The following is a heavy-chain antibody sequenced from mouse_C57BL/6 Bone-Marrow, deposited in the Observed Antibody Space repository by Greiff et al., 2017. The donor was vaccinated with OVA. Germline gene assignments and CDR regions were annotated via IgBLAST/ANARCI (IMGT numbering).Heavy chain of an antibody. CDR3: TAKIYYYGSSYDFDY. Sequence: EVKLEESGGGLVQPGGSMKLSCVASGFTFSNYWMNWVRQSPEKGLEWVAQIRLKSDNYATHYAESVKGRFTISRDDSKSSVYLQMNNLRAEDTGIYYCTAKIYYYGSSYDFDYWGQGTTLTVSS. D-gene: IGHD1-1*01. CDR2: IRLKSDNYAT. V-gene: IGHV6-3*01. J-gene: IGHJ2*01. CDR1: GFTFSNYW.